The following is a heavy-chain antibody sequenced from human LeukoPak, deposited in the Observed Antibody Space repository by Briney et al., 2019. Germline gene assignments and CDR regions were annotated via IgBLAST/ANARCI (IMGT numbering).Heavy chain of an antibody. CDR3: VRNFDSYNAFDI. D-gene: IGHD3-22*01. CDR1: GGSLSIGGYD. CDR2: IFYNGNT. V-gene: IGHV4-31*03. Sequence: SETLSLTCTVSGGSLSIGGYDWSWIRQHPGKGLEWIGYIFYNGNTYYNPSLKSRLTISGDTSENQFSLKLSSVTAADTAVYYCVRNFDSYNAFDIWGQGTMVTVSS. J-gene: IGHJ3*02.